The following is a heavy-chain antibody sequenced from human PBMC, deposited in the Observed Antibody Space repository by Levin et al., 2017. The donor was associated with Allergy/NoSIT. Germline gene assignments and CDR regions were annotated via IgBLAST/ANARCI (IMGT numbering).Heavy chain of an antibody. CDR1: GFTFSSYA. CDR3: AKDRSDGLFDY. V-gene: IGHV3-23*01. CDR2: ISGSGGST. J-gene: IGHJ4*02. Sequence: GESLKISCAASGFTFSSYAMSWVRQAPGKGLEWVSAISGSGGSTYYADSVKGRFTISRDNSKNTLYLQMNSLRAEDTAVYYCAKDRSDGLFDYWGQGTLVTVSS.